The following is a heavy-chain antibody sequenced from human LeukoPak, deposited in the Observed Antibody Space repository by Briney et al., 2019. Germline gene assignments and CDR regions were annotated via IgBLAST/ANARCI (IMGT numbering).Heavy chain of an antibody. CDR2: IYSSGET. V-gene: IGHV4-4*07. CDR1: GGSINTYY. D-gene: IGHD3-9*01. Sequence: SETLSLTCTVSGGSINTYYWTWLRQPAGKGLEWIGRIYSSGETNYNPSLKSRVTMSVDTSNNQLSLMMTSVTAADTAVFYCARTPQGDNYFDYWGQGHLVIVSS. CDR3: ARTPQGDNYFDY. J-gene: IGHJ4*02.